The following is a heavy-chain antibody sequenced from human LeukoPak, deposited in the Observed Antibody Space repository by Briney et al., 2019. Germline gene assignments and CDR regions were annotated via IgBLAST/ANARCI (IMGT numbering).Heavy chain of an antibody. V-gene: IGHV1-69*13. D-gene: IGHD2-2*01. CDR2: IIPIFGTR. CDR3: ARSADVPSYTLDY. CDR1: GDIFSSYA. Sequence: SVKVSCKASGDIFSSYAISWVRQAPRQGLEWMGGIIPIFGTRNYAQKFQGRVTITADESTTTAYMDLSNLRSEGTAVYYCARSADVPSYTLDYWGQGTLVTVSS. J-gene: IGHJ4*02.